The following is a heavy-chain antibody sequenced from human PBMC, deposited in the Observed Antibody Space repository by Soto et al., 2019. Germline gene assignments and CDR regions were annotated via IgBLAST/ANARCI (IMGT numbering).Heavy chain of an antibody. V-gene: IGHV5-51*01. CDR2: IYPDDSDT. CDR1: GYSFTSYW. J-gene: IGHJ4*02. CDR3: ARQVDYGGTGAFDY. D-gene: IGHD4-17*01. Sequence: PGESLKISCKGSGYSFTSYWIGWVRQMSGRGLEWMGIIYPDDSDTRYSPSFQGQVTISADKSISTAYLQWSSLKASDTAMYYCARQVDYGGTGAFDYWGQGTLVTVSS.